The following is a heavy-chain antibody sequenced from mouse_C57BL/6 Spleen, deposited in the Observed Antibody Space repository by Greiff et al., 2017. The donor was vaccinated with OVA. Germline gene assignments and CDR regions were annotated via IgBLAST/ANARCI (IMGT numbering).Heavy chain of an antibody. J-gene: IGHJ2*01. V-gene: IGHV1-20*01. D-gene: IGHD2-4*01. CDR2: INPYNGDT. CDR3: ANGGLRLSLDY. Sequence: EVQLQQSGPELVKPGDSVKISCKASGYSFTGYFMNWVMQSHGKSLEWIGRINPYNGDTFYNQKFKGKATLTVDKSSSTAHMELRSLTSEDSAVYYCANGGLRLSLDYWGQGTTLTVSS. CDR1: GYSFTGYF.